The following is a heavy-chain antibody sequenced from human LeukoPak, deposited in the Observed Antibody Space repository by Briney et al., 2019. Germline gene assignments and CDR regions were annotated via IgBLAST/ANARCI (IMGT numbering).Heavy chain of an antibody. J-gene: IGHJ4*02. D-gene: IGHD6-13*01. CDR1: GYTFTSYD. CDR3: ARTYSSSWYREFDY. Sequence: ASVKVSCKASGYTFTSYDINWVRQATGQGLEWMGWMNPNSGNTGYAQKFQGRVTITRNTSISTAYMELSSLRSEDTAVYYCARTYSSSWYREFDYWGQGTLVTVSS. V-gene: IGHV1-8*03. CDR2: MNPNSGNT.